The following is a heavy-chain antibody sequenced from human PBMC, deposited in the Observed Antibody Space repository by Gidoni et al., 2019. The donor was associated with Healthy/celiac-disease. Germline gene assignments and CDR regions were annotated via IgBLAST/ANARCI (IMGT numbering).Heavy chain of an antibody. D-gene: IGHD2-2*01. Sequence: QVQLVQSGAEVKKPGASVKVSCKASGYTFTSYGISWVRQAPGQGLEWIGWISAYNGNTNYAQQLQGRVNMTTDTSTSTAYMELRSLRSDDTAVYDCARERVVVPAAMLDYYYYGMDVWCQGTTVTVSS. V-gene: IGHV1-18*01. J-gene: IGHJ6*02. CDR3: ARERVVVPAAMLDYYYYGMDV. CDR2: ISAYNGNT. CDR1: GYTFTSYG.